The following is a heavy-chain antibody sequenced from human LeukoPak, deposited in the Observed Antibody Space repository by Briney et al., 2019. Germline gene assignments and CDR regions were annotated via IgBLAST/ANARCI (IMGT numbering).Heavy chain of an antibody. CDR1: GFTFSSYG. D-gene: IGHD2/OR15-2a*01. Sequence: GGSLRLSCAASGFTFSSYGLSWVRQAPGMGLEWVSALTYSGGSTYYAASVKGRFTISRDNSKNTLYLQMNSLRAEDTAVYYCAKGPLLWDWGQGTLVTVSS. CDR3: AKGPLLWD. J-gene: IGHJ4*02. CDR2: LTYSGGST. V-gene: IGHV3-23*01.